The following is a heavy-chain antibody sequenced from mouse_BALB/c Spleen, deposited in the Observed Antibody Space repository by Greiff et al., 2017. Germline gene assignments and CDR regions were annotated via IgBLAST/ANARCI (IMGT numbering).Heavy chain of an antibody. CDR3: ARKDYYAMDY. V-gene: IGHV2-9*02. Sequence: VMLVESGPGLVAPSQSLSITCTVSGFSLTSYGVHWVRQPPGKGLEWLGVIWAGGSTNYNSALMSRLSISKDNSKSQVFLKMNSLQTDDTAMYYCARKDYYAMDYWGQGTSVTVSS. J-gene: IGHJ4*01. CDR2: IWAGGST. CDR1: GFSLTSYG.